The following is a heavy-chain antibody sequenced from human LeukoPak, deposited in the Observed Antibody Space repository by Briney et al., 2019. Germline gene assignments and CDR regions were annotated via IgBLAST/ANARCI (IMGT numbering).Heavy chain of an antibody. CDR3: AAAPELPGWFDP. V-gene: IGHV3-21*01. Sequence: GGSLRLSCASGFTLSGYNMNWVRQAPGKGLEWVASISASSSFIYYSDSVRGQFTISRDNPKKSLYLQMNNLRVEDTAVYFCAAAPELPGWFDPWGQGTLVTVSS. J-gene: IGHJ5*02. D-gene: IGHD1-14*01. CDR2: ISASSSFI. CDR1: GFTLSGYN.